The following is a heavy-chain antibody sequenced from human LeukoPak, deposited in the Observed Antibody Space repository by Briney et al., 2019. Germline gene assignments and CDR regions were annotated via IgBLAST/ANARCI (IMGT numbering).Heavy chain of an antibody. CDR2: ISAYNGNT. D-gene: IGHD3-10*01. CDR1: GYTFTSYG. CDR3: ARYGWVRGVIGASYFDY. J-gene: IGHJ4*02. Sequence: ASVKVSCKASGYTFTSYGISWVRQAPGQGLEWMGWISAYNGNTNYAQKLQGRVTMTTDTSTSTAYMELRSLRSDDTAVCYCARYGWVRGVIGASYFDYWGQGTLVTVSS. V-gene: IGHV1-18*01.